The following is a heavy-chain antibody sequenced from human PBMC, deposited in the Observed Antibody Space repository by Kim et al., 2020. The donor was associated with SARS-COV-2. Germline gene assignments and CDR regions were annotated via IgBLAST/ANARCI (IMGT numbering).Heavy chain of an antibody. D-gene: IGHD6-19*01. Sequence: SETLSLTCTVSGGSISSGGYYWSWIRQHPGKGLEWIGYIYYSGSTYYNPSLKSRVTISVDTSKNQFSLKLSSVTAADTAVYYCARVTLSSGWPNAFDIWGQGTMVSVSS. CDR2: IYYSGST. CDR1: GGSISSGGYY. J-gene: IGHJ3*02. V-gene: IGHV4-31*03. CDR3: ARVTLSSGWPNAFDI.